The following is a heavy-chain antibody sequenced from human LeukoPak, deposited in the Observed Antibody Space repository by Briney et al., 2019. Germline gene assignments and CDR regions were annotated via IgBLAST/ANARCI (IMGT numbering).Heavy chain of an antibody. J-gene: IGHJ4*02. CDR2: ISSSSSYI. Sequence: ETLSLTCTVSGGSFSSTNYYWGWIRRPPGKGLEWVSSISSSSSYIYYADSVKGRFTISRDNAKNSLYLQMNSLRAEDTAVYYCARGVVRYFDYWGQGALVTVSS. CDR3: ARGVVRYFDY. D-gene: IGHD3-9*01. CDR1: GGSFSSTN. V-gene: IGHV3-21*01.